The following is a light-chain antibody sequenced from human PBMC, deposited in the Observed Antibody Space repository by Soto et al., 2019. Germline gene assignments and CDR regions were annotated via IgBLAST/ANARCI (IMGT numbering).Light chain of an antibody. J-gene: IGKJ1*01. CDR3: QQRSNWPRT. V-gene: IGKV3-11*01. CDR1: QSVSSY. CDR2: DAS. Sequence: EIVSTQSPATLSLSPGERATLSCRASQSVSSYLAWYQQKPGQAPRLLIYDASNRATGIPARFSGSGSGTDFNLTISSLEPEDFAVYYCQQRSNWPRTFGQGTKVDI.